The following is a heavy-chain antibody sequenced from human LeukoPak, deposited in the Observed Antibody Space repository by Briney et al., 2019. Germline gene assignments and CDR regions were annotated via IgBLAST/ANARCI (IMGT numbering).Heavy chain of an antibody. J-gene: IGHJ4*02. D-gene: IGHD1-1*01. CDR3: ARDPYRTDAVY. CDR2: ISGSSTYI. V-gene: IGHV3-21*01. Sequence: GGSLRLSCAASGFTVSSTYMSWVRQAPGKGLEWVSSISGSSTYIYYAGSVKGRFTISRDNAKNSLYLQMNSLRAEDTAVYYCARDPYRTDAVYWGQGTLVTVSS. CDR1: GFTVSSTY.